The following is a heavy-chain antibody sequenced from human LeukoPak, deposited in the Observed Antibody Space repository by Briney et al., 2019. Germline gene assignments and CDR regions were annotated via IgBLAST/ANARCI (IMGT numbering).Heavy chain of an antibody. J-gene: IGHJ3*02. CDR3: ARGDATGAFDI. V-gene: IGHV4-59*01. CDR1: GGSISSYY. D-gene: IGHD1-14*01. CDR2: IYYSGST. Sequence: TSETLSPTCTVSGGSISSYYWSWIRQPPGKGLEWIGYIYYSGSTNYSPSLKSRVTISVDTSKNQFSLKLSSVTAADTAVYYCARGDATGAFDIWGQGTMVTVSS.